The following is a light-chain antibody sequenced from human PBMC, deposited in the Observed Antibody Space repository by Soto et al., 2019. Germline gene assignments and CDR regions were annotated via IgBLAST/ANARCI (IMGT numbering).Light chain of an antibody. J-gene: IGLJ2*01. Sequence: QSALTQPASVSGSPGQSITISCTGTSSDVGGYNYVSWYQQHPGKAPKLMIYEVSNRPSGVSNRFSGSKSGNTASLTISGLQAEDEAGYYCSSYTSSSTLGVVFGGGTKVTVL. CDR2: EVS. V-gene: IGLV2-14*01. CDR1: SSDVGGYNY. CDR3: SSYTSSSTLGVV.